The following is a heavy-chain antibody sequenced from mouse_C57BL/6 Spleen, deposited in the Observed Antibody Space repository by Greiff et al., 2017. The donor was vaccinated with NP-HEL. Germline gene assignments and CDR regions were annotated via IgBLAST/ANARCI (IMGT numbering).Heavy chain of an antibody. V-gene: IGHV5-9*01. CDR2: ISGGGGNT. CDR3: ERQITTVVATGYFDV. Sequence: DVMLVESGGGLVKPGGSLKLSCAASGFTFSSYTMSWVRQTPEKRLEWVATISGGGGNTYYPDSVKGRFTISRDNAKNTLYRQMSSLGSEDTALYYCERQITTVVATGYFDVWGTGTTVTVSS. CDR1: GFTFSSYT. D-gene: IGHD1-1*01. J-gene: IGHJ1*03.